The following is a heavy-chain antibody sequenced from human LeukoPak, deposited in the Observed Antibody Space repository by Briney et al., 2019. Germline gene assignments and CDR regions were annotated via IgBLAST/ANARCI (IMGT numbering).Heavy chain of an antibody. CDR1: GGAISNDNFY. Sequence: SETLSLTCTVSGGAISNDNFYWGWICQPPGKGLEWIGSINYSGITYYNPSLKSRVTISLDTSKTQFSLKLSSVTAADTAVYYCARLSDYWSQGTLVTVSS. CDR2: INYSGIT. V-gene: IGHV4-39*01. J-gene: IGHJ4*02. CDR3: ARLSDY.